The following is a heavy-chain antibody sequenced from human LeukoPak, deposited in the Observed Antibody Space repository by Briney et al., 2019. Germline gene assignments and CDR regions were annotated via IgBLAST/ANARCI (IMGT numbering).Heavy chain of an antibody. Sequence: RASVKVSCKASGYTFTGYYMHWVRQAPGQGLEWMGWINPNSGGTNYAQKFQGRVTMTRDTSISTAYMELSRLRSDDTAVYYCARDWQWLVRGWFDPWGQGTLVTVSS. J-gene: IGHJ5*02. D-gene: IGHD6-19*01. V-gene: IGHV1-2*02. CDR1: GYTFTGYY. CDR2: INPNSGGT. CDR3: ARDWQWLVRGWFDP.